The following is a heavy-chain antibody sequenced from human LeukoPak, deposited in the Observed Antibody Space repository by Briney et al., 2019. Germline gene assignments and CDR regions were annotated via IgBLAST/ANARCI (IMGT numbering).Heavy chain of an antibody. V-gene: IGHV3-30*02. D-gene: IGHD3-10*01. J-gene: IGHJ4*02. CDR1: GFTLSNYA. CDR2: IWYEGSNK. CDR3: AKDYLKSGRFGELGY. Sequence: PGGSLRLSCAASGFTLSNYAMHWVRPAPGEGLEWVAFIWYEGSNKNYADSVKGRFTISRDNSKNTLYLQMNSLRPEDTAVYYCAKDYLKSGRFGELGYWGQGTLVTVSS.